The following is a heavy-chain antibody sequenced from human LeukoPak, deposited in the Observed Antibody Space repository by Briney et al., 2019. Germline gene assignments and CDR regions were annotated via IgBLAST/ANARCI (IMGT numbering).Heavy chain of an antibody. CDR3: AKSGCSSTSCYGLFSGWFDP. Sequence: GGSLRLSCAASGFTFSSYWMTWVRQAPGKGLEWVANIKRDGSEKHYVDSVKGRFTISRDNAKNSMFLQMNSLRAEDTAVYYCAKSGCSSTSCYGLFSGWFDPWGQGTLVTVS. J-gene: IGHJ5*02. CDR2: IKRDGSEK. CDR1: GFTFSSYW. V-gene: IGHV3-7*03. D-gene: IGHD2-2*01.